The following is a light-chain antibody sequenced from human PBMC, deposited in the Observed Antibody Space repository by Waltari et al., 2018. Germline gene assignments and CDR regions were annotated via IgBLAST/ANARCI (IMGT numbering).Light chain of an antibody. CDR2: EVN. J-gene: IGLJ2*01. Sequence: QSALTQPPSASGSPGQSVTISCTGVSSDVGGHTYVSWYQQHPGKAPKVMIYEVNNRPAGVPDLCSGSKSGNTASLTVSRLQAEDEASYYCSSYVDSNNILFGGGTKLTVL. CDR1: SSDVGGHTY. V-gene: IGLV2-8*01. CDR3: SSYVDSNNIL.